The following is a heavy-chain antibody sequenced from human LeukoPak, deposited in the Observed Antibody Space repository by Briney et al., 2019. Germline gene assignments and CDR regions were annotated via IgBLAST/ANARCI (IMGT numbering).Heavy chain of an antibody. CDR2: IDWDDDK. Sequence: ESGPTLVNPTQTLTLTCTFSGFSLNTNGMCVTWIRQPPGKALEWLARIDWDDDKYYSTSLKTRLTITKDTSKNQVVLTMTNMDPVDTATYYCAHRSSGSRYFDYWGQGTLVTVSS. CDR3: AHRSSGSRYFDY. J-gene: IGHJ4*02. CDR1: GFSLNTNGMC. D-gene: IGHD1-26*01. V-gene: IGHV2-70*12.